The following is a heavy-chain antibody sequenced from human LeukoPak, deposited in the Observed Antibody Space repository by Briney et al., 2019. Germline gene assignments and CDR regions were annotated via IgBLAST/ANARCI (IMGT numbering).Heavy chain of an antibody. CDR3: VRDPHADIYGWFLDF. Sequence: ASVKVSCKASGYTFTGYYIHWVRQAPGQGLEWMGWINPNSGGTNYAQKFQGRVTMTRDMSISTAYMELSRLRSDDTAVYYCVRDPHADIYGWFLDFWGQGTLVTVSS. V-gene: IGHV1-2*02. D-gene: IGHD2-15*01. CDR1: GYTFTGYY. CDR2: INPNSGGT. J-gene: IGHJ4*02.